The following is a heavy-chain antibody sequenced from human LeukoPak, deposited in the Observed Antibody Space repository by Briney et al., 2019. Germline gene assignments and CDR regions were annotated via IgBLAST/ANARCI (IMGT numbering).Heavy chain of an antibody. J-gene: IGHJ5*02. V-gene: IGHV1-18*04. Sequence: ASVKVSCKASGYTFTSYGISWVRQAPGQGLEWMGWISAYNGNTNYAQKLQGRVTMTTDTSTSTAYMELRSLRSDDTAVYYCARVWEDYYRSANRFDPWGQGTLVTVSS. CDR2: ISAYNGNT. CDR1: GYTFTSYG. CDR3: ARVWEDYYRSANRFDP. D-gene: IGHD3-10*01.